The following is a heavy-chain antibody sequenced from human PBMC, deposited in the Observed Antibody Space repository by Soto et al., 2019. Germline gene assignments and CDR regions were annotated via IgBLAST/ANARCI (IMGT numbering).Heavy chain of an antibody. J-gene: IGHJ4*02. D-gene: IGHD1-26*01. CDR3: ASGTYYYYFDY. V-gene: IGHV3-23*01. CDR2: ISGSGGST. CDR1: GFTFSSYA. Sequence: GGSLRLSCAASGFTFSSYAMSWVRQAPGKGLEWVSAISGSGGSTYYADSVKGRFTISRDNSKNTLYLQMNTLRAEDTALYYCASGTYYYYFDYWGQGTLVTVSS.